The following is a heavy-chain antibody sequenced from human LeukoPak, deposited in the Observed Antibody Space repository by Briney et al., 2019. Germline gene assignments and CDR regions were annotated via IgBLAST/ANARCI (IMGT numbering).Heavy chain of an antibody. CDR3: VLGHDGGFFDY. V-gene: IGHV3-30*09. CDR1: GFTFSNYA. CDR2: MSYDGSDK. D-gene: IGHD4-23*01. Sequence: PGGSLRLSCAASGFTFSNYAMHWVRQAPGKGLEWVAAMSYDGSDKYSADSVKGRFAISRDNSKNTLYLQMNSLRAEATAVYYCVLGHDGGFFDYWGQGTLVTVSS. J-gene: IGHJ4*02.